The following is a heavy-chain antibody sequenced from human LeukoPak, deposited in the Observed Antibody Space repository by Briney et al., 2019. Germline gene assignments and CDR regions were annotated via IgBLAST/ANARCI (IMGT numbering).Heavy chain of an antibody. V-gene: IGHV3-7*01. CDR2: IKQDGSEK. Sequence: GGSLRLSCSASEFTFSNFWMSWVRQAPGKGPEWVANIKQDGSEKYYVDSVKGRFTISRDNAETSLHLQMNSFRAEDTAVYYCARDDDWNYEDYWGQGTLVTVSS. J-gene: IGHJ4*02. CDR3: ARDDDWNYEDY. CDR1: EFTFSNFW. D-gene: IGHD1-7*01.